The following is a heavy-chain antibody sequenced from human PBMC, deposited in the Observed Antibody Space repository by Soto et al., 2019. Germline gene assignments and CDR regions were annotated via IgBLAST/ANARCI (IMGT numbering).Heavy chain of an antibody. Sequence: EVQLVESGGGLVQPGGSLRLSCEASEFTFSTYWMSWVRQAPGTGLEWVATIRQGGNEVHYVDSVRGRFIISRDNGEGSLYLQMSSLRDEDTDLYYCVRGCSRSHCPYYLYVLGIPTTVNVSS. J-gene: IGHJ6*03. V-gene: IGHV3-7*01. CDR2: IRQGGNEV. D-gene: IGHD2-2*01. CDR3: VRGCSRSHCPYYLYV. CDR1: EFTFSTYW.